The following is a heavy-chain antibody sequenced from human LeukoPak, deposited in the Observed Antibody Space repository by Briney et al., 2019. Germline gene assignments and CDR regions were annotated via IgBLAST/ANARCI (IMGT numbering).Heavy chain of an antibody. V-gene: IGHV3-23*01. CDR3: AKAPEALENSKLITILSAFDY. J-gene: IGHJ4*02. D-gene: IGHD3-9*01. CDR1: GLTFSSYA. Sequence: PGGCVRLSCAASGLTFSSYAMSGVRQAPGRGLEGVSAISGSGGSTYYAGCVKGRFTLCRDNSKNTLYQQMNSLRAEGTAAYYCAKAPEALENSKLITILSAFDYWGQGTLVTVSS. CDR2: ISGSGGST.